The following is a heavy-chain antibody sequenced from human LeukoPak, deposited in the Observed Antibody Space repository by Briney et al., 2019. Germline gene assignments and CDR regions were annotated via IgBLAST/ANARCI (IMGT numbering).Heavy chain of an antibody. J-gene: IGHJ6*02. CDR2: IWYDGSNK. V-gene: IGHV3-33*01. Sequence: GGSLRLSCAASGFTFSSYGMHWVRQAPGKGLEWVAVIWYDGSNKYYADSVKGRFTISRDNSKNTLYLQMNSLRAEDTAVYYCARDHYYGSGTPMQYGMDVWGPGTTVTVSS. CDR3: ARDHYYGSGTPMQYGMDV. D-gene: IGHD3-10*01. CDR1: GFTFSSYG.